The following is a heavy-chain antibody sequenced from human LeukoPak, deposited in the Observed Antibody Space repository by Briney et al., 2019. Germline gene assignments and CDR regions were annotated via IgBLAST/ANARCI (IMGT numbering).Heavy chain of an antibody. Sequence: SVNVSRKASGGTFSNYAIPWVPQAAGQGREGIGGIIPIFGTANYAQRWQGRVTITTDESTSQNYAELSSLRSEDRAVCYCARVGAYYYGSGTYEDYWGQGTLVTVSS. CDR3: ARVGAYYYGSGTYEDY. J-gene: IGHJ4*02. CDR2: IIPIFGTA. V-gene: IGHV1-69*05. CDR1: GGTFSNYA. D-gene: IGHD3-10*01.